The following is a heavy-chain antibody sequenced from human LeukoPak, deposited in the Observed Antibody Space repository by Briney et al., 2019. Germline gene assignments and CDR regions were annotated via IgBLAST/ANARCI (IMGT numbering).Heavy chain of an antibody. CDR3: ARYFYSYGYTHVFDI. CDR1: GFTFSSNY. Sequence: GGSLRLSCTASGFTFSSNYMSWVRQAPGKGLEWVSVIYIGGSTYYTDSLKSRFTISRDNSKNTLYLQMNTVRDEDTAVYYCARYFYSYGYTHVFDIWGKGKMVTVS. D-gene: IGHD5-18*01. J-gene: IGHJ3*02. V-gene: IGHV3-53*01. CDR2: IYIGGST.